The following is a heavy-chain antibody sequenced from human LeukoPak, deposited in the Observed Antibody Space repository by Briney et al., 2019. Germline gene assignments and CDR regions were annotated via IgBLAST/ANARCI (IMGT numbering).Heavy chain of an antibody. V-gene: IGHV5-51*01. Sequence: GESLKISCKGSGYSFTSYWIGWVRQMPGKGLEWMGIIYPGGSNTRFSPSFQGQVTISADKSISTAYLQWSSLKASDTAIYYCARVDDSSGYWGHFDYWGQGTLVTVSS. CDR2: IYPGGSNT. D-gene: IGHD3-22*01. CDR1: GYSFTSYW. J-gene: IGHJ4*02. CDR3: ARVDDSSGYWGHFDY.